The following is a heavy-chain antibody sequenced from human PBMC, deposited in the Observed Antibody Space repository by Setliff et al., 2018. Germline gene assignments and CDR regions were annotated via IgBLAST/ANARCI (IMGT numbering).Heavy chain of an antibody. J-gene: IGHJ4*02. D-gene: IGHD3-16*01. CDR3: ARLPNYVWGSPVDY. Sequence: SETLSLTCTVSGASITNINYYWGLIRQPPGKGLEWIGSIFYSGRTFYNPSLKSRVTISVDTSKNQFSPTLSSVTAADTAVYYCARLPNYVWGSPVDYWGQGTQVTVSS. V-gene: IGHV4-39*01. CDR2: IFYSGRT. CDR1: GASITNINYY.